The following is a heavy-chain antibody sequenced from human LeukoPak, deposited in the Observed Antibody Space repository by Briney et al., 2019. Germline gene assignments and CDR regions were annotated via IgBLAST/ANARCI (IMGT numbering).Heavy chain of an antibody. J-gene: IGHJ4*02. V-gene: IGHV3-30*18. CDR2: ISYDGSNK. Sequence: GRSLRLSCAASGFTFSSYGMHWVRQAPGKGLEWVAVISYDGSNKYYADSVKGRFTISRDNSKNTLYLQMNSLRAEDTAVYYCAKMETGGYSYGPNPYFDYWGQGTLVTVSS. D-gene: IGHD5-18*01. CDR3: AKMETGGYSYGPNPYFDY. CDR1: GFTFSSYG.